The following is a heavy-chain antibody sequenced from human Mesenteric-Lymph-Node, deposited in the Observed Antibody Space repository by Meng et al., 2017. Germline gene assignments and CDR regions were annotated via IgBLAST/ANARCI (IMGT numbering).Heavy chain of an antibody. V-gene: IGHV3-30*04. D-gene: IGHD4-17*01. Sequence: GGSLRLSCAASGFTFSSYAMHWVRQAPGKGLEWVAVISYDGSNKYYADSVKGRFTISRDNSKNTLYLQMNSLRAEDTAVYYCARVGDYGDYEGEDYWGQGTLVTVSS. CDR1: GFTFSSYA. J-gene: IGHJ4*02. CDR2: ISYDGSNK. CDR3: ARVGDYGDYEGEDY.